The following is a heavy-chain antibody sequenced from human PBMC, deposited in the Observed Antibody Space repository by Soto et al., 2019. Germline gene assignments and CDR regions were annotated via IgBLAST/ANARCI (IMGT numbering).Heavy chain of an antibody. CDR1: GDSISDKNW. CDR2: TFHLGNT. J-gene: IGHJ6*03. D-gene: IGHD2-2*01. V-gene: IGHV4-4*02. Sequence: SETLSLTCAVSGDSISDKNWWSWVRLAPGKGLEWIGETFHLGNTNYNPSLKSRVTISVDTSKNQFSLKLSSVTAADTAVYYCARLTACSSTSCYVEYYYYYMDVWGKGTTVTVSS. CDR3: ARLTACSSTSCYVEYYYYYMDV.